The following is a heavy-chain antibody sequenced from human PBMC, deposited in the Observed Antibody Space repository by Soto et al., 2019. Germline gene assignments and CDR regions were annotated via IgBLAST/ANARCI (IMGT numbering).Heavy chain of an antibody. CDR3: ARTSLLYYGSGSYLWFDP. J-gene: IGHJ5*02. Sequence: QVQLQQWGAGLLKPSETLSLTCAVYGGSFSGYYWSWIRQPPGKGLEWIGEINHSGSTNYNPSLKSRVTISVDTSKNQFSLKLSSVTAADTAVYYCARTSLLYYGSGSYLWFDPWGQGTLVTVSS. CDR1: GGSFSGYY. CDR2: INHSGST. D-gene: IGHD3-10*01. V-gene: IGHV4-34*01.